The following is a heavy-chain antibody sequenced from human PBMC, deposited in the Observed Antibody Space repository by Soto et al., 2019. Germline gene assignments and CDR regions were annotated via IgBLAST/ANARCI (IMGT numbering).Heavy chain of an antibody. Sequence: SVKVSCKASGGTFSSYAISWVRQAPGQGLEWMGGIIPIFGTANYAQKFQGRVTITADESTSTAYMELSSLRSEDTAVYYCAREYYDSSGYFCYFDYWGQGTLVTVSS. CDR2: IIPIFGTA. J-gene: IGHJ4*02. CDR1: GGTFSSYA. D-gene: IGHD3-22*01. CDR3: AREYYDSSGYFCYFDY. V-gene: IGHV1-69*13.